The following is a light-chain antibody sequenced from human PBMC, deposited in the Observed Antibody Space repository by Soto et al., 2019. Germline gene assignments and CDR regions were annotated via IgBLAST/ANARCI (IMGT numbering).Light chain of an antibody. Sequence: DIVMTQSPDSLAVSLGERATINCKSSQSVLYSSNNKNYLAWYQQKPGQPPKLLIYWASTRESGVPDRFSGSGSGTDFTLTISSLQAEDVAVYYCHQCYTTPYTFGQGTKLEIK. CDR1: QSVLYSSNNKNY. V-gene: IGKV4-1*01. CDR3: HQCYTTPYT. J-gene: IGKJ2*01. CDR2: WAS.